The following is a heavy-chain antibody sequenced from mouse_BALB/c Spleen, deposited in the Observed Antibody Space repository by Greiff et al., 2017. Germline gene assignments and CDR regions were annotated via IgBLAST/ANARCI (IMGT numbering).Heavy chain of an antibody. D-gene: IGHD2-14*01. V-gene: IGHV7-3*02. CDR3: ARGGYDAAMDY. CDR1: GFTFTDYY. J-gene: IGHJ4*01. CDR2: IRNKANGYTT. Sequence: EVQGVESGGGLVQPGGSLRLSCATSGFTFTDYYMSWVRQPPGKALEWLGFIRNKANGYTTEYSASVKGRFTISRDNSQSILYLQMNTLRAEDSATYYCARGGYDAAMDYWGQGTSVTVSS.